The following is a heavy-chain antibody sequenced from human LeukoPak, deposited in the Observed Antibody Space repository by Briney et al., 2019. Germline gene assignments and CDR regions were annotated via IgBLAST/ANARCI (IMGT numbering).Heavy chain of an antibody. CDR1: GYTFTGYY. J-gene: IGHJ4*02. CDR3: ARDHVAGSTYAEGNYFDY. CDR2: INPNSGGT. Sequence: ASVKVSCKASGYTFTGYYMHWVRQAPGQGLEWMGRINPNSGGTNYAQKFQGRVTMTRDTSISTAYMELSRLRSDDTAVYYCARDHVAGSTYAEGNYFDYWGQGTLVTVSS. D-gene: IGHD6-19*01. V-gene: IGHV1-2*06.